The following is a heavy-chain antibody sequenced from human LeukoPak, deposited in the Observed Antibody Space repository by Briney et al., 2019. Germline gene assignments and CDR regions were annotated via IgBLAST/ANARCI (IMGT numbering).Heavy chain of an antibody. J-gene: IGHJ4*02. CDR3: ASASYGYEGFDC. D-gene: IGHD5-18*01. CDR2: ISHSGNT. V-gene: IGHV4-38-2*01. Sequence: SETLSLTCAVSGFSISSGEYWGWIRQPPGKGLEWIGSISHSGNTYYNPSLESRATISADTSKDQFSLKLSFVTAAETAVYYCASASYGYEGFDCWGQGTLVTVSS. CDR1: GFSISSGEY.